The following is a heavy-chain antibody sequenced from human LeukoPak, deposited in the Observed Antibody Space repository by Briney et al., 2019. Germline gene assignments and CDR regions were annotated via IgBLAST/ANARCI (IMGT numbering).Heavy chain of an antibody. J-gene: IGHJ4*02. CDR1: GGTFSSYA. CDR2: IIPIFGTA. CDR3: AISLLRYFDWIFDY. V-gene: IGHV1-69*06. D-gene: IGHD3-9*01. Sequence: SVKVSCKASGGTFSSYAISWVRQAPGQGLEWMGGIIPIFGTANYAQKFQGRVTITADKSTSTAYMELSSLRSEDTAVYYCAISLLRYFDWIFDYWGQGTLVTVSS.